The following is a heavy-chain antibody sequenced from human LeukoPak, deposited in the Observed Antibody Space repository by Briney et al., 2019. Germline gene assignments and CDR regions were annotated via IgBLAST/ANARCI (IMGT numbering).Heavy chain of an antibody. V-gene: IGHV3-23*01. CDR1: GFTFSSYA. Sequence: PGGSLRLSCAASGFTFSSYAMSWVRQAPGKGLEWVSAISGSGGSTYYADSVKGRFTISSDNSKNTLYLQMNSLRAEDTAIYYCAKQSLQRITMIVVVIRRQEGGYFDYWGQGTLVTVSS. J-gene: IGHJ4*02. CDR3: AKQSLQRITMIVVVIRRQEGGYFDY. CDR2: ISGSGGST. D-gene: IGHD3-22*01.